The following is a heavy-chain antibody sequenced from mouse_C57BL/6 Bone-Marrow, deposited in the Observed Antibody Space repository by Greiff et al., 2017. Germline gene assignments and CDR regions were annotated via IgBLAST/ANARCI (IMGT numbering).Heavy chain of an antibody. CDR3: ARSVCLRREGDY. D-gene: IGHD2-12*01. Sequence: QVQLQQPGAELVKPGASVKLSCKASGYTFTSYWMHWVKQRPGQGLEWIGMIHPNGGSTNYNEKFKSKATLTVDTSSSTAYLQLSSLTSEDSAVYYCARSVCLRREGDYWGQGTTLTVSS. CDR2: IHPNGGST. V-gene: IGHV1-64*01. J-gene: IGHJ2*01. CDR1: GYTFTSYW.